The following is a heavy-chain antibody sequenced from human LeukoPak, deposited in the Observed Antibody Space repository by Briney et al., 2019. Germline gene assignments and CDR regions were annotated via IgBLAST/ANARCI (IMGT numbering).Heavy chain of an antibody. J-gene: IGHJ4*02. CDR1: GYTFTSYY. Sequence: ASVKVSCKASGYTFTSYYMHWVRQAPGQGLEWMGIINPSGGSTSYAQKFQRRVTMTRHTSTSTVYMELSSLRSEDTAVYYCARDLEDATEDYWGQGTLVTVSS. V-gene: IGHV1-46*01. CDR3: ARDLEDATEDY. CDR2: INPSGGST.